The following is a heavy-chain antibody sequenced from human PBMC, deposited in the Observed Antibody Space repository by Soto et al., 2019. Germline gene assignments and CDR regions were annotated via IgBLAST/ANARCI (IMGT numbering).Heavy chain of an antibody. V-gene: IGHV3-30*18. Sequence: QVQLVESGGGVVQPGRSLRLSCAASGFTFSSYGMHWVRQAPGKGLEWGAVISYDGSNKYYADSVKGRFTISRDNSKNTLYLQMNSLRAEDTAVYYCAKDRDYGDYDLRASGMDAWGRGTTVTVSS. CDR2: ISYDGSNK. CDR1: GFTFSSYG. D-gene: IGHD4-17*01. J-gene: IGHJ6*02. CDR3: AKDRDYGDYDLRASGMDA.